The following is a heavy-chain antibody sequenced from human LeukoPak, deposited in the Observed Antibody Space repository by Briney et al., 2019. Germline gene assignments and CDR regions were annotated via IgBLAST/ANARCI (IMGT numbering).Heavy chain of an antibody. D-gene: IGHD3-16*01. J-gene: IGHJ4*02. CDR1: GFSLSSSGVG. CDR2: SYWGDYK. V-gene: IGHV2-5*02. Sequence: SVPTLVNPTQTLTLTCTCSGFSLSSSGVGVGWIRQSPGKALEWLALSYWGDYKRCSPSLTSRLTITKHTSKNQVVLTMTNMDPVDTATYYCAHDEEGVGFDYWGQGTLVTVSS. CDR3: AHDEEGVGFDY.